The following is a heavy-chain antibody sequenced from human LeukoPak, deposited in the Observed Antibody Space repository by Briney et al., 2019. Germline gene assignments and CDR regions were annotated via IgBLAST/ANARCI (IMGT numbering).Heavy chain of an antibody. Sequence: SETLSLTCAVYGGSFSGYYWSWIRQPAGKGLEWIGRIYTSGSTNYNPSLKSRVTISVDTSKNQFSLKLSSVTAADTAVYYCARDLPCGGDCYSRFGYYGMDVWGQGTTVTVSS. CDR3: ARDLPCGGDCYSRFGYYGMDV. J-gene: IGHJ6*02. V-gene: IGHV4-4*07. CDR1: GGSFSGYY. D-gene: IGHD2-21*02. CDR2: IYTSGST.